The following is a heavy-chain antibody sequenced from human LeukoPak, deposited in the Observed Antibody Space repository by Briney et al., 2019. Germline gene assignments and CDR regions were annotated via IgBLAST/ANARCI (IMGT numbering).Heavy chain of an antibody. CDR2: IRYDGSNK. D-gene: IGHD3-10*01. Sequence: PGGSLRLSCAASGFTFSSYGMHWVRQAPGKGLEWVAFIRYDGSNKYYADSVKGRFTISRDNSKNTLYLQMNSLRAEDTAVYYCATSGLFGVDYYMDVWGKGTTVTVSS. CDR1: GFTFSSYG. J-gene: IGHJ6*03. CDR3: ATSGLFGVDYYMDV. V-gene: IGHV3-30*02.